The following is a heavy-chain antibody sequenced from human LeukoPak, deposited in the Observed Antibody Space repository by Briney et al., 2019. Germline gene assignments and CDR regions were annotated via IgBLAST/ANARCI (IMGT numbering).Heavy chain of an antibody. Sequence: ASVKVSCKTSGYTFTSYGISWVRQAPGQGLEWMGWISAYNGNTDYAQRLQGRVTMTTDTSTNTAYMSLRSLRSDDTAVYYCARDNYSGYDFWSGYYPPFDYWGQGTLVTVSS. CDR3: ARDNYSGYDFWSGYYPPFDY. D-gene: IGHD3-3*01. V-gene: IGHV1-18*01. CDR2: ISAYNGNT. J-gene: IGHJ4*02. CDR1: GYTFTSYG.